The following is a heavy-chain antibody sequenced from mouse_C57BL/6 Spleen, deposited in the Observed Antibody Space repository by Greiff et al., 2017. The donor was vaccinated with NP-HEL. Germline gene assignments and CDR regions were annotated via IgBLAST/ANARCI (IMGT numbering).Heavy chain of an antibody. V-gene: IGHV1-82*01. Sequence: QVQLQQSGPELVKPGASVKISCKASGYAFSSSWMNWVKQRPGKGLEWIGRIYPGDGDTNYNGKFKGKATLTADKSSSTAYMQLSSLTSEDSAVYFCARAGGFSKGHFDYWGQGTTLTVSS. CDR1: GYAFSSSW. J-gene: IGHJ2*01. CDR3: ARAGGFSKGHFDY. CDR2: IYPGDGDT. D-gene: IGHD2-5*01.